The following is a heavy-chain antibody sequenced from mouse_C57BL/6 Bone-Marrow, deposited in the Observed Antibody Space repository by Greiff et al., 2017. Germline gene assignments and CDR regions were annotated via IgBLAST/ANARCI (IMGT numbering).Heavy chain of an antibody. CDR1: GYTFTDYY. J-gene: IGHJ3*01. CDR2: INPYNGGT. D-gene: IGHD1-1*01. CDR3: ARRGHYYGSRGWFAY. V-gene: IGHV1-19*01. Sequence: EVKLQESGPVLVKPGASVKMSCKASGYTFTDYYMNWVKQSHGKSLEWIGVINPYNGGTSYNQKFKGKATLTVDKSSSTAYMELNSLTSEDSAVYYYARRGHYYGSRGWFAYWGQGTLVTVSA.